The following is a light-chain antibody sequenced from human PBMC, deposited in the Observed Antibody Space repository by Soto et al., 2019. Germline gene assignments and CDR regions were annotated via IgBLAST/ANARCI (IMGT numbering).Light chain of an antibody. CDR1: SSDVGGYDH. CDR3: CSYTTSSTWV. J-gene: IGLJ3*02. CDR2: DVS. V-gene: IGLV2-14*01. Sequence: QSVLTQPASVSGSPGHSITISCTGTSSDVGGYDHVSWYQQHPGKAPNFIIYDVSDRPSGVSDRFSGSKSGNTASLTISGLQAEDEADYYCCSYTTSSTWVFGGGTKLTVL.